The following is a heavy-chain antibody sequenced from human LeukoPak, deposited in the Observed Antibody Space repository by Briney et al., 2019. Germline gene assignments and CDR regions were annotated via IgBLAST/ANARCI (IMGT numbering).Heavy chain of an antibody. V-gene: IGHV3-48*01. CDR2: ISSTATTI. Sequence: GGPLTLLCAASGFTFSIYRMIWVRPAPGKGLEWVSYISSTATTIFYADSVKGRFSISRDNANNLLFLQMNSLRADDTAVYYCPRGDCSGSGRRFYFWGRGTPVNGSS. D-gene: IGHD3-10*01. J-gene: IGHJ4*02. CDR3: PRGDCSGSGRRFYF. CDR1: GFTFSIYR.